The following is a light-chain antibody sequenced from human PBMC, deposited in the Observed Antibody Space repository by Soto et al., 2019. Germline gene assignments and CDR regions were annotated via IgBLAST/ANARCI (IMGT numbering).Light chain of an antibody. CDR3: GSYASATLI. J-gene: IGLJ2*01. V-gene: IGLV2-14*03. CDR1: SSDIGAYDY. Sequence: QSGLTQPASVSGSPGQSITISCTGTSSDIGAYDYVSWFQQYSGKAPTLIIYEVRFRPSGVSSRFSGSKSGNTASLTISGLQTEDEADYYCGSYASATLIFGGGTKLTVL. CDR2: EVR.